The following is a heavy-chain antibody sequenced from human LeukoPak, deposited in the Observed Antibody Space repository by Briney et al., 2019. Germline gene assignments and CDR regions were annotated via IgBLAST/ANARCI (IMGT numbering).Heavy chain of an antibody. J-gene: IGHJ5*02. CDR1: GGSISSYY. V-gene: IGHV4-59*08. CDR2: IYYSGST. CDR3: ARSGTVYYDFWSGYYPNWFDP. Sequence: SETLSLTCTVSGGSISSYYWSWIRQPPGKGLEWIGYIYYSGSTNYNPSLKSRVTISVDTSKNQFSLKLSSVTAADTAVYYCARSGTVYYDFWSGYYPNWFDPWGQGTLVTVSS. D-gene: IGHD3-3*01.